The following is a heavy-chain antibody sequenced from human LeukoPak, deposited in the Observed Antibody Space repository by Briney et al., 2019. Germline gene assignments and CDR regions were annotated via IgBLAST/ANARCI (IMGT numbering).Heavy chain of an antibody. J-gene: IGHJ4*02. CDR2: IYSSGST. CDR3: AKRPKWDLRPYFGY. CDR1: GGSISSYY. Sequence: KPSETLCLACAVSGGSISSYYWSWVRQAAGKGLEWIERIYSSGSTNYNPSLKSRVSMSVDTSKNQFSLKLSSVTSSDTAVYYCAKRPKWDLRPYFGYWGQGTLVTVAS. D-gene: IGHD1-26*01. V-gene: IGHV4-4*07.